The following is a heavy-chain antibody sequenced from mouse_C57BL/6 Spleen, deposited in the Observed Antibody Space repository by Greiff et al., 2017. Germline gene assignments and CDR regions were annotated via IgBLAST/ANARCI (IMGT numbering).Heavy chain of an antibody. Sequence: EVKLVESGGGLVQPKGSLKLSCAASGFTFTTYAMHWVRQAPGKGLEWVARIRSKSSNYATYYADSVKDRFTISRDDSQSMLYLHMNNLKTEDTAMYYCGRDAYDGYYRYFDVWGTGTTVTVSS. D-gene: IGHD2-3*01. V-gene: IGHV10-3*01. J-gene: IGHJ1*03. CDR2: IRSKSSNYAT. CDR3: GRDAYDGYYRYFDV. CDR1: GFTFTTYA.